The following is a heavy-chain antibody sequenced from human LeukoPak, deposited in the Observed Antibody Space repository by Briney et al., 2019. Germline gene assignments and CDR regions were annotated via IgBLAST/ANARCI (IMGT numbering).Heavy chain of an antibody. D-gene: IGHD6-6*01. V-gene: IGHV4-34*01. J-gene: IGHJ6*02. CDR3: ARIQTVAAPPSYYYYGMDV. Sequence: SETLSLTCAVYGGSFSGYYWSWIRQPPGKGLEWIGEINHSGSTNYNPSLKSRVTTSVDTSKNQFSLKLSSVTAADTAVYYCARIQTVAAPPSYYYYGMDVWGQGTTVTVSS. CDR1: GGSFSGYY. CDR2: INHSGST.